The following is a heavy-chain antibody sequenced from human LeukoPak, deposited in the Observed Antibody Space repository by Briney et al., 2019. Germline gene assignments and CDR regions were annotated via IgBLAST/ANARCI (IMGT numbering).Heavy chain of an antibody. CDR2: IIPIFGTA. D-gene: IGHD5-18*01. CDR1: GGTFSSYA. V-gene: IGHV1-69*05. J-gene: IGHJ4*02. Sequence: ASVKVSCKASGGTFSSYAISWVRQAPGQGLEWMGGIIPIFGTANYAQKFQGRVTITTDESTSTAYMELSSLRSEDTAVYYCARAGDTAMVSLSYYFDYWGQGTLVTVSS. CDR3: ARAGDTAMVSLSYYFDY.